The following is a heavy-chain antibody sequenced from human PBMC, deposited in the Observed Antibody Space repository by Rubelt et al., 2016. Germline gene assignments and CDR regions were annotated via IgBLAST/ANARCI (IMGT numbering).Heavy chain of an antibody. CDR3: ARCPYYYGSGRLNWFDP. V-gene: IGHV4-34*01. J-gene: IGHJ5*02. Sequence: QVQLQQWGAGLLKPSETLSLTCAVYGGSFSGFYWSWIRQPPGKGLEWIGSIYYSGSTLYNPSLKSRVTISVDTSKNQFSLNLSPVTAADTAVYYCARCPYYYGSGRLNWFDPWGQGTLVTVSS. CDR1: GGSFSGFY. CDR2: IYYSGST. D-gene: IGHD3-10*01.